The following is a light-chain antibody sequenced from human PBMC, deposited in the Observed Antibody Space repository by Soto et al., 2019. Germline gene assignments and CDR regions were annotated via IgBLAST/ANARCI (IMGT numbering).Light chain of an antibody. CDR2: DVT. J-gene: IGLJ3*02. V-gene: IGLV2-11*01. Sequence: QSVLTQPRSVSGSPGQSVAISCTGTVSDVGGYNYVSWYQQHPGKAPKLMIYDVTKRPSGVPDRFSGSKSGNTASLTISGLQAEDEADYYCCSYSGSNTPWVFGGGTKLTVL. CDR3: CSYSGSNTPWV. CDR1: VSDVGGYNY.